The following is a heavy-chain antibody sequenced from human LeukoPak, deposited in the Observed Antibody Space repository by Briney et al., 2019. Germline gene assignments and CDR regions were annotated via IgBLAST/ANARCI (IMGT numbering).Heavy chain of an antibody. Sequence: PGGSLRLSCAASGFTFSSYWMHWVRQAPGKGLVWVSRINSDGSSTSYADSVKGRFTISRDNAKNTLYLQMNSLRAEDTAMYYCARDYGSGSEGFDYWGQGTLVTVSS. V-gene: IGHV3-74*01. CDR1: GFTFSSYW. D-gene: IGHD3-10*01. CDR2: INSDGSST. J-gene: IGHJ4*02. CDR3: ARDYGSGSEGFDY.